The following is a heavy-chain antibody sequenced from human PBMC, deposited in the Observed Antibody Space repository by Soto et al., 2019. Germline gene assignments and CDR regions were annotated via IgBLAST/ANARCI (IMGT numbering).Heavy chain of an antibody. V-gene: IGHV1-69*01. CDR1: GGTFSSYA. CDR2: IIPISGTA. J-gene: IGHJ6*02. D-gene: IGHD2-2*01. CDR3: ARSQGSSTSLEIYYYYYSGMDV. Sequence: QGQLGQSGAEVKKPGSSVKVSCKASGGTFSSYAISWVRQAPGQGLEWMGGIIPISGTANYAQKFQGRVTITADESTSTAYMELSSLRSEDTAVYYCARSQGSSTSLEIYYYYYSGMDVWGQGTTVTVSS.